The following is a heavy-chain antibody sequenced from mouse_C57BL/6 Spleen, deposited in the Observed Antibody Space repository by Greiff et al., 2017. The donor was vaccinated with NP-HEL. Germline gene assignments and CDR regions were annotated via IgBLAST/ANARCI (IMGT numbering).Heavy chain of an antibody. Sequence: QVQLQQPGAELVKPGASVKLSCKASGYTFTSYWMHWVKQRPGRGLEWIGRIDPNSGGTKYNEKFKSKATLTVGKPSSTAYMQLSSLTSEYSAVYYCASPATQASYYYAMDYWGQGTSVTVSS. CDR2: IDPNSGGT. V-gene: IGHV1-72*01. CDR3: ASPATQASYYYAMDY. D-gene: IGHD3-2*02. CDR1: GYTFTSYW. J-gene: IGHJ4*01.